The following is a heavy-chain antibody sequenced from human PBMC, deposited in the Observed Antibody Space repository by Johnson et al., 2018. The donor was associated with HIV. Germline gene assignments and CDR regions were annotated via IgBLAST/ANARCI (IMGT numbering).Heavy chain of an antibody. CDR1: EFTFSDYY. V-gene: IGHV3-64*01. J-gene: IGHJ3*02. CDR3: ARLPSGYSRDEFNI. D-gene: IGHD6-13*01. Sequence: VQLVESGGGLVKPGGSLRLSCAASEFTFSDYYMTWIRQAPGKGLEYVSTITTNGDSTYYASSVRGRCTISRDNSKNTLYVQMNSLRAEDTAVYFCARLPSGYSRDEFNIWGQGTMVTVSS. CDR2: ITTNGDST.